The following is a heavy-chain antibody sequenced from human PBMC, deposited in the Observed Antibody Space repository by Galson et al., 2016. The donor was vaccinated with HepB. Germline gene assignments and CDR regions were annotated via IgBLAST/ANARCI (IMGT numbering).Heavy chain of an antibody. D-gene: IGHD2-21*01. CDR3: AKASIQTRSFDS. Sequence: SETLSLTCAVSADSMSLTYWIWIRQPPGGGLEWIGDIRSTGIANYSPSLKSRFTISMDTSKRQFSLQLSSVTAADTAVYFCAKASIQTRSFDSWGQGTLVAVSS. V-gene: IGHV4-59*12. J-gene: IGHJ4*02. CDR1: ADSMSLTY. CDR2: IRSTGIA.